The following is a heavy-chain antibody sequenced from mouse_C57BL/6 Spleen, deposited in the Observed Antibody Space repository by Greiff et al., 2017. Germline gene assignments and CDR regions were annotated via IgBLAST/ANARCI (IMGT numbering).Heavy chain of an antibody. CDR1: GYTFTSYW. CDR3: ARSAIITTDYAIDY. V-gene: IGHV1-64*01. J-gene: IGHJ4*01. CDR2: IHPNSGST. Sequence: QVQLLQSGADLVKPGASVKFSCKASGYTFTSYWMHWVRQRPGQGLEWIGMIHPNSGSTTYTDTFKRKAILTVDKSSSTAYMQLSSQTSEDSAVYYCARSAIITTDYAIDYWGQGTTVTVSS. D-gene: IGHD1-1*01.